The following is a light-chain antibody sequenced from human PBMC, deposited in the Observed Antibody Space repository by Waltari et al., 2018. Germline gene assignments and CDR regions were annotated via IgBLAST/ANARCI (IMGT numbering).Light chain of an antibody. CDR1: QDISNY. J-gene: IGKJ4*01. V-gene: IGKV1-9*01. CDR2: SAS. Sequence: DIQLTQSPSFLSASVRDRVTITCRASQDISNYLAWYQKKPGKAPKLLIYSASTLQSGVPSRFSGSGSGTEFSLTISSLQPEDFATYYCQQLNSYPLTFGGGTKVEIK. CDR3: QQLNSYPLT.